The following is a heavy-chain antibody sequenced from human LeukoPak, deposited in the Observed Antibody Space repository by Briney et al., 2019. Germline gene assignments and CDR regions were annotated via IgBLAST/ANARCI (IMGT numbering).Heavy chain of an antibody. CDR1: GGSISGYS. CDR3: ARGSSYDSSGYYHDY. D-gene: IGHD3-22*01. J-gene: IGHJ4*02. V-gene: IGHV4-59*01. CDR2: IYYSGNT. Sequence: SETLSLTCTVPGGSISGYSWNWLRQTPGKGLEWIGYIYYSGNTNYNPSLKSRVTISVDTTNNQFSLRLTSVTAADTAMYYCARGSSYDSSGYYHDYWGQGTLVTVSS.